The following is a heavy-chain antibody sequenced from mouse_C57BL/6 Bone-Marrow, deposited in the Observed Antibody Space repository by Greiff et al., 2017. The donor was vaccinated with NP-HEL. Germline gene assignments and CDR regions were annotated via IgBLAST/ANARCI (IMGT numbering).Heavy chain of an antibody. V-gene: IGHV5-6*01. J-gene: IGHJ2*01. CDR1: GFTFSSYG. Sequence: EVQLVESGGDLVKPGGSLKLSCAASGFTFSSYGMSWVRQTPDKRLEWVATISSGGSYTYYPDSVKGRFTISRDNAKNTLYLQMSSLKAEDTAMYYCARHGWDDYWGKGTTLTVSS. CDR2: ISSGGSYT. CDR3: ARHGWDDY. D-gene: IGHD4-1*01.